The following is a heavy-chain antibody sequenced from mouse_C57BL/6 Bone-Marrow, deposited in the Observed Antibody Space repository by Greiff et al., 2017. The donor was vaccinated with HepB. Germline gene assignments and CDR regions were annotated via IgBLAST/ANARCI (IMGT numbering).Heavy chain of an antibody. CDR3: TRTDYYGSSSWFAY. CDR2: ISSGGDYI. D-gene: IGHD1-1*01. CDR1: GFTFSSYA. J-gene: IGHJ3*01. V-gene: IGHV5-9-1*02. Sequence: EVQGVESGEGLVKPGGSLKLSCAASGFTFSSYAMSWVRQTPEKRLEWDAYISSGGDYIYYADTVKGRFTISRDNARNTLYLQMSSLKSEDTAMYYCTRTDYYGSSSWFAYWGQGTLVTVSA.